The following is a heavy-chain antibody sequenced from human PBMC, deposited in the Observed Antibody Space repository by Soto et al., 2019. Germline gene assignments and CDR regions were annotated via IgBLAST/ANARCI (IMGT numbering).Heavy chain of an antibody. J-gene: IGHJ4*02. CDR2: ISYDGSNQ. CDR1: GFTSNIYG. V-gene: IGHV3-30*18. CDR3: AKDQASGQGSFDS. Sequence: GGSLRLSCAASGFTSNIYGMHWVRQAPDKGLEWVALISYDGSNQYYADSVKGRFTISRDNSRNTLFLQMNSLRADDTAVYYCAKDQASGQGSFDSWGQGTLVTVSS.